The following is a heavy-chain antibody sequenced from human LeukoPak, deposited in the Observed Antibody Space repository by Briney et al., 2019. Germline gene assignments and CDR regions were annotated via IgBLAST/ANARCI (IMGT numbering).Heavy chain of an antibody. CDR1: GFTFGDYA. CDR3: ARYYYVSGSYSLNWFDP. Sequence: PGGSLRLSCTASGFTFGDYAMSWVRQAPGKGLEWVSYISSTGSTIYYADSVKGRFTISRDNAKNSLYLQMNSLRAEDTAVYYCARYYYVSGSYSLNWFDPWGQGTRVTVSS. CDR2: ISSTGSTI. J-gene: IGHJ5*02. V-gene: IGHV3-48*03. D-gene: IGHD3-10*01.